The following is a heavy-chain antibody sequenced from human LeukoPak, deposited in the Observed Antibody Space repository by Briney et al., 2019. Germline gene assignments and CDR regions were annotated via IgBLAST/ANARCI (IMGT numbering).Heavy chain of an antibody. J-gene: IGHJ5*02. D-gene: IGHD5-12*01. CDR1: GGTFSSYA. Sequence: ASVKVSCKASGGTFSSYAISWVRQAPGQGLEWMGRIIPILGIANYAQKFQGRVTITADKSTSTAYMELSSLRSEDTAVYYCARDRDIVATITGFNRFDPWGQGTLVTVSS. CDR2: IIPILGIA. CDR3: ARDRDIVATITGFNRFDP. V-gene: IGHV1-69*04.